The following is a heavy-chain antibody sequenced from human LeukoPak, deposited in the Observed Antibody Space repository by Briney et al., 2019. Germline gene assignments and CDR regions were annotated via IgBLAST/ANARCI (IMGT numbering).Heavy chain of an antibody. CDR3: AKFVGRNRWFDP. V-gene: IGHV3-33*06. J-gene: IGHJ5*02. D-gene: IGHD1-1*01. Sequence: PGRSLRLSCAASGFTFSSYGMHWVRQAPGKGLEWVAVIWYDGSNKYYADSVKGRFTISRDNSKNTLYLQMNSLRAEDTAVYYCAKFVGRNRWFDPWGQGTLVTVSS. CDR1: GFTFSSYG. CDR2: IWYDGSNK.